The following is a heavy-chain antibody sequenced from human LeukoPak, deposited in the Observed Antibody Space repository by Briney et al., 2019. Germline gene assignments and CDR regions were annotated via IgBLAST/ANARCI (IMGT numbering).Heavy chain of an antibody. CDR3: ERGHPNSVFYM. J-gene: IGHJ3*02. V-gene: IGHV3-53*01. Sequence: GGSLRLSCVVSGFTVKNVHMGWVRQAPGKGLEWVSVIDNGDTAYYADPVKGRFTISRDISKNTLFLQMNSLRPEDTAVYYCERGHPNSVFYMWCQGTMVTVSS. CDR1: GFTVKNVH. D-gene: IGHD5/OR15-5a*01. CDR2: IDNGDTA.